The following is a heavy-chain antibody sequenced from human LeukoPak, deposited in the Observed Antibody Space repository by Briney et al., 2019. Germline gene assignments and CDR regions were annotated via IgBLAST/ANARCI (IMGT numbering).Heavy chain of an antibody. Sequence: GGSLRLSCAASGFTFSSYSMNWVRQAPGKGLEWVSSISSSSSYIYYADSVKGRFIISRDNAKNLLYLQMNSLRAEDTAVYYCARQMLTYYYDSSGIKPGGYWGQGTLVTVSS. J-gene: IGHJ4*02. V-gene: IGHV3-21*01. CDR3: ARQMLTYYYDSSGIKPGGY. CDR2: ISSSSSYI. CDR1: GFTFSSYS. D-gene: IGHD3-22*01.